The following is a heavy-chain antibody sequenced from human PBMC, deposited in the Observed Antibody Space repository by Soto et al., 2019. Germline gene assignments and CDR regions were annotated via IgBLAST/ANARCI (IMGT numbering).Heavy chain of an antibody. J-gene: IGHJ6*03. D-gene: IGHD5-18*01. CDR2: ISGSGGST. Sequence: EVQLLESGGGLVQPGGSLRISCAASGFTFSSYAMSWVRQAPGKGLEWVSAISGSGGSTYYADSVKGRFTISRDNSKKTRYLQMNSLRAEDTAVYYCAAGTRGGYSYGYLPPPLQYDRDVWGKGTTVTVSS. V-gene: IGHV3-23*01. CDR1: GFTFSSYA. CDR3: AAGTRGGYSYGYLPPPLQYDRDV.